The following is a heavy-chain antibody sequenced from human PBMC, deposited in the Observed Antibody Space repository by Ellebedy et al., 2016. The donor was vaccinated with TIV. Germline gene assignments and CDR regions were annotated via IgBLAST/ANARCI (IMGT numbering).Heavy chain of an antibody. V-gene: IGHV4-59*01. CDR2: IYYSGST. J-gene: IGHJ2*01. Sequence: SETLSLXXTVSGGSISSYYWSWIRQPPGKGLEWIGYIYYSGSTNYNPSLKSRVTISVDTSKNQFSLKLSSVTAADTAVYYCARGWGLLWFGEHNWYFDLWGRGTLVTVSS. CDR3: ARGWGLLWFGEHNWYFDL. CDR1: GGSISSYY. D-gene: IGHD3-10*01.